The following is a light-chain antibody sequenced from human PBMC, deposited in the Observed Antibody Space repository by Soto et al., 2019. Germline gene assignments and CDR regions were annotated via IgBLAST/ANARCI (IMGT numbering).Light chain of an antibody. V-gene: IGKV3-20*01. CDR3: QQYGSSPPT. Sequence: EIVLTQSPGPLSLSPGETATLSGRASQTVSSSYLAWYQQKPGQSPRLLIYGTTTRATGVPDRFSDGGSGTAFTRTIIRLEPEDFAVYNCQQYGSSPPTFGGGTNVDIK. J-gene: IGKJ4*01. CDR1: QTVSSSY. CDR2: GTT.